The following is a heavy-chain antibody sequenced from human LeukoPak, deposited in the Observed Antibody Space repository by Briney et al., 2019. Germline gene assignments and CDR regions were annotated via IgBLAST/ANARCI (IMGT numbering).Heavy chain of an antibody. V-gene: IGHV4-39*07. CDR2: IYYSGST. CDR1: GSSTSSSSYY. J-gene: IGHJ4*02. Sequence: PSETLSLTCTVSGSSTSSSSYYWGWIRQPPGKGLEWIGSIYYSGSTYYNPSLKSRVTISVDTSKNQFSLKLSSVTAADTAVYYCARYQFYDSSGIDYWGQGTLVTVSS. CDR3: ARYQFYDSSGIDY. D-gene: IGHD3-22*01.